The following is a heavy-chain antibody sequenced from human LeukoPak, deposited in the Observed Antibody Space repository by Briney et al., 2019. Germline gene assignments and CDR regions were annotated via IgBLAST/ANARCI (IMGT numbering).Heavy chain of an antibody. V-gene: IGHV3-74*01. J-gene: IGHJ5*02. CDR1: GFTFSSYW. D-gene: IGHD1-14*01. Sequence: GGSLRLSCAASGFTFSSYWMHWVRQAPGKGLVWVSRINTHGSSISYADSVKGRFTISRDNAKNTLYLQMNSLRAEDTAVYYCTTSPVMDTTWGQGTLVTVSS. CDR3: TTSPVMDTT. CDR2: INTHGSSI.